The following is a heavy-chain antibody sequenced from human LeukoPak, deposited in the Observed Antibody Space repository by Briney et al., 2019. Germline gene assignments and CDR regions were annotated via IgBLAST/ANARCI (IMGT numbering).Heavy chain of an antibody. D-gene: IGHD6-13*01. Sequence: SETLSLTCTVSGGSISSYYWSWIRQPPGKGLEWIGYIYYSGSTNYNPSLKSRVTISVDTPKNQFSLKLSSVTAADTAVYYCARLRRAAAGTFDYWGQGTLVTVSS. J-gene: IGHJ4*02. CDR1: GGSISSYY. CDR3: ARLRRAAAGTFDY. V-gene: IGHV4-59*08. CDR2: IYYSGST.